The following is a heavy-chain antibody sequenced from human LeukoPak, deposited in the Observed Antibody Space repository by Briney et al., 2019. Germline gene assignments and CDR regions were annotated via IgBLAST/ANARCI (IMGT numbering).Heavy chain of an antibody. J-gene: IGHJ4*02. CDR1: GFTFSTYA. D-gene: IGHD1-26*01. CDR3: AKDQGSYYGKGHFDY. CDR2: ISDGGTIT. V-gene: IGHV3-23*01. Sequence: PGGSLRLSCAASGFTFSTYAMSWVRQAPGKGLEWVSGISDGGTITYYADSVKGRFTISRDNSNNTLYLQMNSLRAEDTAVYYCAKDQGSYYGKGHFDYWGQGTLVTVSS.